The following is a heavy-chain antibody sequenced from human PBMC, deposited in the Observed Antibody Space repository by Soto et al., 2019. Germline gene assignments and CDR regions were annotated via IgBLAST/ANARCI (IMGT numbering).Heavy chain of an antibody. J-gene: IGHJ4*02. CDR2: INPSSGGT. CDR1: GYTFTDYF. D-gene: IGHD2-2*03. V-gene: IGHV1-2*02. Sequence: ASVNVSCKASGYTFTDYFMHWVRQAPGQGLELMGWINPSSGGTNFAQKFQGRFTMTRXXXXXXAXMXLXXXXSDXTAVYYCAREMDPNLRYFDFWGQGTLVTVSS. CDR3: AREMDPNLRYFDF.